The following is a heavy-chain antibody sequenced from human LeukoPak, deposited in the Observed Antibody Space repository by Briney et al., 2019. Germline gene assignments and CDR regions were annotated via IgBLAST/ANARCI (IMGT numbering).Heavy chain of an antibody. D-gene: IGHD3-22*01. CDR3: AKDRGGAYDSSGYYYSNYMDV. V-gene: IGHV3-23*01. J-gene: IGHJ6*03. CDR1: GFTFGSYA. Sequence: PGGSLRLSCAASGFTFGSYAMSWVRQAPGKGLEWVSAISGSGGSTYYADSVKGRFTISRDNSKNTLYLQMNSLRAEDTAVYYCAKDRGGAYDSSGYYYSNYMDVWGKGTTVTVSS. CDR2: ISGSGGST.